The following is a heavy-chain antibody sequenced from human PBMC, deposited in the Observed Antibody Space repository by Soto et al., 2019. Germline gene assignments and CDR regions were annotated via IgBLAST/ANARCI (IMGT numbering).Heavy chain of an antibody. Sequence: QVQLVQSGAEVKKPGASVKVSCKASGNTFTSYDINWVRQATGHGLEWMGWINPNSGNIGYAQKFQGGVTMTRDIAIRTAYMEVSRLRSDDTAVYYCARGRASGSYYLLDYWGQGTLVTVSS. J-gene: IGHJ4*02. D-gene: IGHD3-10*01. CDR1: GNTFTSYD. CDR2: INPNSGNI. CDR3: ARGRASGSYYLLDY. V-gene: IGHV1-8*01.